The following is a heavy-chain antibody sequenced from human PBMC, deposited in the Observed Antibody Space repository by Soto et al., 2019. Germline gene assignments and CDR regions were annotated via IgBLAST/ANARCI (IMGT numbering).Heavy chain of an antibody. CDR1: GFTFGDYA. J-gene: IGHJ6*02. CDR2: IRSKAYGGTT. Sequence: PGGSLRLSCTASGFTFGDYAMSWARQAPGRGLEWVGFIRSKAYGGTTEYAASVKGRFTISRDDSKSIAYLQMNSLKTEDTAVYYCTRDPYYCSSTSCPSGVWGQGTTVTVSS. CDR3: TRDPYYCSSTSCPSGV. V-gene: IGHV3-49*04. D-gene: IGHD2-2*01.